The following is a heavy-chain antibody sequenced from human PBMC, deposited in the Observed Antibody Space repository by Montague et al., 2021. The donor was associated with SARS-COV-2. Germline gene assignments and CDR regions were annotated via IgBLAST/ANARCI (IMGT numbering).Heavy chain of an antibody. CDR3: ARDDIVLQGVTKGMDV. J-gene: IGHJ6*02. D-gene: IGHD3-10*01. CDR2: MYYSGSS. Sequence: SETLSLTCTVSGGSISSSNYYWVWIRQPPGKGLEWIGNMYYSGSSYRNLSLKSRVTISIDTSKNQFSLKLSSVTAADTAVYYCARDDIVLQGVTKGMDVWGQGTTVTVSS. V-gene: IGHV4-39*07. CDR1: GGSISSSNYY.